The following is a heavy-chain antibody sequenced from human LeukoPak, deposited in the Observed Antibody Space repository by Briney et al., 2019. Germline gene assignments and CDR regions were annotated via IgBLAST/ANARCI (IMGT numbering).Heavy chain of an antibody. CDR3: ARGNFDYVWGSYRYTGHYYYMDV. J-gene: IGHJ6*03. Sequence: LPGGSLRLSCAASGFTFSNAWMNWVRQAPGKGLEWVSYISSSSSTIYYADSVKGRFTISRDNAKNSLYLQMNSLRAEDTAVYYCARGNFDYVWGSYRYTGHYYYMDVWGNGTTVTVSS. CDR1: GFTFSNAW. CDR2: ISSSSSTI. D-gene: IGHD3-16*02. V-gene: IGHV3-48*01.